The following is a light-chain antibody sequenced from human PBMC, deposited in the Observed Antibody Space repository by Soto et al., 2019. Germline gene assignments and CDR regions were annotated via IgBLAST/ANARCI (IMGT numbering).Light chain of an antibody. CDR3: CSYAGSRPHAV. V-gene: IGLV2-23*01. J-gene: IGLJ7*01. CDR1: SSDVGSYNL. Sequence: QSALTQPASVSGSPGQSITISCTGTSSDVGSYNLVSWYQQHPGKAPKLMIYEGSKRPSGVSNRFSGSKSGNTASLTISGIQAEDEAEYYCCSYAGSRPHAVFGGGTQLTVL. CDR2: EGS.